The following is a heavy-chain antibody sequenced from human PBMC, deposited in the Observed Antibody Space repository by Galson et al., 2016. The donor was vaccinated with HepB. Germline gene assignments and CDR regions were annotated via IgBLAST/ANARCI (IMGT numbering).Heavy chain of an antibody. CDR3: ARGPLGEFQSYYFDQ. CDR2: IYSGGNT. D-gene: IGHD3-16*01. CDR1: GFIFRNYQ. J-gene: IGHJ4*02. Sequence: SLRLSCAASGFIFRNYQMSWVRQAPGKGPEWVSVIYSGGNTYYGDSVKGRFTISRDNSKNTVYLQLNSLRAEDTAVYYCARGPLGEFQSYYFDQWGQGTLVTVYS. V-gene: IGHV3-53*01.